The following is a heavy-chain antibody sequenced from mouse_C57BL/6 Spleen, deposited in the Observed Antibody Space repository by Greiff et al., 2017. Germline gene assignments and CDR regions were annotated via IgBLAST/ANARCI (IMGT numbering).Heavy chain of an antibody. V-gene: IGHV1-50*01. D-gene: IGHD1-1*01. CDR1: GYTFTSYW. CDR2: IDPSDSYT. Sequence: VQLQQPGAELVKPGASVKLSCKASGYTFTSYWMQWVKQRPGQGLEWIGEIDPSDSYTTYTQKFKGKATLTVDTSSSTAYMQLSSLTSEDAAVDYCERRSGSSLDYWGQGTSVTVSS. CDR3: ERRSGSSLDY. J-gene: IGHJ4*01.